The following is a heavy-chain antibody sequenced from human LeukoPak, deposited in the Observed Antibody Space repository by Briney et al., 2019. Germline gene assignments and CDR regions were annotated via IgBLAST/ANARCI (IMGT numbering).Heavy chain of an antibody. Sequence: ASVKVSCKASGYIFTSHGITWVRQAPGQGLEWMGRISGYNGNTNYAQKFQGRVTTTTDTSTSTAYMELRSLRSDDTAVYYCARAQRGGPLFYGIDVWGQGTTVTVSS. D-gene: IGHD2-15*01. CDR1: GYIFTSHG. CDR2: ISGYNGNT. V-gene: IGHV1-18*01. CDR3: ARAQRGGPLFYGIDV. J-gene: IGHJ6*02.